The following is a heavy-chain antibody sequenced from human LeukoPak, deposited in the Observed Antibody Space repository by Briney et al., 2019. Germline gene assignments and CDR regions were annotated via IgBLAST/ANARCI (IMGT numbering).Heavy chain of an antibody. CDR1: GYTFTSYY. J-gene: IGHJ4*02. CDR3: ARGDRLPGYSAPVGDY. D-gene: IGHD3-9*01. V-gene: IGHV1-46*01. CDR2: INPSGGIT. Sequence: ASVKVSCKASGYTFTSYYMRWVRQAPGQGLEWMGIINPSGGITTYAQKIQDRVTVTMDTSTSTVYMELSSLRSEDTAIYYCARGDRLPGYSAPVGDYWGQGTLATVSS.